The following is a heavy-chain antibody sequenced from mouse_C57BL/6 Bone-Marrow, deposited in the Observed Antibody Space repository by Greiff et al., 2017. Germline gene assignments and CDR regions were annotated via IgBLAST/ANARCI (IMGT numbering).Heavy chain of an antibody. CDR1: GYTFTSYW. D-gene: IGHD2-1*01. J-gene: IGHJ4*01. CDR3: ARWEHYYGNYPYAMDY. Sequence: QVQLQQPGAELVKPGASVKMSCKASGYTFTSYWITWVKQRPGQGLEWIGDIYPGSGSTNYNEKFKSKATLTVDTSSSTAYMQLSSLTSEDSAVYYCARWEHYYGNYPYAMDYWGQGTSVTVSS. V-gene: IGHV1-55*01. CDR2: IYPGSGST.